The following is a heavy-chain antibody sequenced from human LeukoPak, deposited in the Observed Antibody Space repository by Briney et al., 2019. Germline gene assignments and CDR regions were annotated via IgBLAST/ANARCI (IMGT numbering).Heavy chain of an antibody. V-gene: IGHV3-74*01. CDR2: INSDGSST. D-gene: IGHD6-19*01. J-gene: IGHJ4*02. CDR3: ASRSSGWLAY. Sequence: GGSLRLSCAASGFTFSSYAMSWVRQAPGKGLVWVSRINSDGSSTSYADSVKGRFTISRDNAKNTLYLQMNSLRAEDTAVYYCASRSSGWLAYWGQGTLVTVSS. CDR1: GFTFSSYA.